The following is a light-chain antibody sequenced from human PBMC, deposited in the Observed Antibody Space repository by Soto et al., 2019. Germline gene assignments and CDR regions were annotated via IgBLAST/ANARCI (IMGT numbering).Light chain of an antibody. CDR3: QQYDKSLPPVT. CDR2: GAS. CDR1: RTVSTN. J-gene: IGKJ4*01. V-gene: IGKV3-15*01. Sequence: DIILTQSPGIVSVSPGERATLSCRASRTVSTNLAWYQHKHGQAPRLLIYGASTRVTGIPPRFSGSGSGTDFTLTISYLKSEDFGVYYCQQYDKSLPPVTFGGGTKVEI.